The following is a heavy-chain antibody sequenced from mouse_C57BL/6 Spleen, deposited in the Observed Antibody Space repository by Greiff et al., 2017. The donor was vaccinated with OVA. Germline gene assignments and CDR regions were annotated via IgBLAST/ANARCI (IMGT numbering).Heavy chain of an antibody. V-gene: IGHV1-26*01. D-gene: IGHD4-1*01. Sequence: EVQLQQSGPELVKPGASVKISCKASGYTFTDYYMNWVKQSHGKSLEWIGDINPNNGGTSYNQKFKGKATLTVDKSSSTAYMELRSLTSEDSAVDYCARWELGSWFAYWGQGTLVTVSA. CDR3: ARWELGSWFAY. CDR1: GYTFTDYY. J-gene: IGHJ3*01. CDR2: INPNNGGT.